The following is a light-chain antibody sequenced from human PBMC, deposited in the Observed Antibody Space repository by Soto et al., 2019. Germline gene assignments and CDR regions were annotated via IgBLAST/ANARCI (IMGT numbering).Light chain of an antibody. CDR2: GAS. J-gene: IGKJ1*01. V-gene: IGKV3-15*01. Sequence: EIMMTQSPATLSVSPGGRATLSCRASQSVKSNLAWYQQKPGQAPRLLIHGASTRATGIPARFSGSGSGTEFTLTISRLQSEDFAVYYCQQYNNWQTFGQGTKVDI. CDR1: QSVKSN. CDR3: QQYNNWQT.